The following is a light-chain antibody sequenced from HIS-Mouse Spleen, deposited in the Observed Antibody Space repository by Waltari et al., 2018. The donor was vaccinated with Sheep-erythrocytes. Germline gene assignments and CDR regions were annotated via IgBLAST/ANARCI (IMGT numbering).Light chain of an antibody. CDR1: SSHVGRYNY. CDR2: DVS. Sequence: QSALTQPPSVSGSPGQSVTISCPGTSSHVGRYNYVSWYQQHPGKAPKLMIYDVSKRPSGVPDRFSGSKSGNTASLTISGLQAEDEADYYCCSYAGSYTLVFGGGTKLTVL. V-gene: IGLV2-11*01. J-gene: IGLJ2*01. CDR3: CSYAGSYTLV.